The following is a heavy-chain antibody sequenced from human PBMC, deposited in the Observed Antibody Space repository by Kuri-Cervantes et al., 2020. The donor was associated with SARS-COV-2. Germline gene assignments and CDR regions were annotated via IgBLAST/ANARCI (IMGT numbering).Heavy chain of an antibody. CDR2: IKQDGSER. Sequence: GESLKISCAASGFTFSSYSMNWVRQAPGKGLEWVANIKQDGSERYYVDSVKGRFTISRDNAKNSLYLQMNSLGAEDSAVYYCARDYHDFWSGYYPFEYWGQGTLVTVSS. CDR1: GFTFSSYS. CDR3: ARDYHDFWSGYYPFEY. J-gene: IGHJ4*02. V-gene: IGHV3-7*05. D-gene: IGHD3-3*01.